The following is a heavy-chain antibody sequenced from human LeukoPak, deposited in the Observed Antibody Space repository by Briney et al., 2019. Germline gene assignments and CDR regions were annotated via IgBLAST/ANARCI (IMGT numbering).Heavy chain of an antibody. J-gene: IGHJ4*02. V-gene: IGHV3-11*06. Sequence: GRFTISRDDAKNSLYLQMNSLRAEDTAVYYCARDGGYSSSWSPSYYFDYWGQGTLVTVSS. CDR3: ARDGGYSSSWSPSYYFDY. D-gene: IGHD6-13*01.